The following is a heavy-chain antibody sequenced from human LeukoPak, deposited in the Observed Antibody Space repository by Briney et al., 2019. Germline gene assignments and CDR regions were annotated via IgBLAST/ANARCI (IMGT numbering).Heavy chain of an antibody. J-gene: IGHJ4*02. D-gene: IGHD6-6*01. CDR3: ASIPYSSSSTRNDY. Sequence: SVKVSRKASGGTFSSYAISWVRQAPGQGLEWMGRIIPIFGTANYAQKFQGRVTITTDESTSTAYMELSSLRSEDTAVYYCASIPYSSSSTRNDYWGQGTLVTVSS. V-gene: IGHV1-69*05. CDR1: GGTFSSYA. CDR2: IIPIFGTA.